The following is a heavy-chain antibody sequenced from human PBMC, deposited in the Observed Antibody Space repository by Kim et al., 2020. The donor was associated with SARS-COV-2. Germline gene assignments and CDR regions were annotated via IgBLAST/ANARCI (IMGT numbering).Heavy chain of an antibody. Sequence: GGSLRLSCVVSGRNFNNYAFHWIRQSPGKGLEWVATISYDGRKKDYRDFVKGRFTISRDNSENTIFLQTSSLRAEDTATYYCVRWSHVVTSTSGVEFAFQTWGQGTRIIVSS. V-gene: IGHV3-30*04. D-gene: IGHD2-21*01. CDR2: ISYDGRKK. J-gene: IGHJ3*02. CDR1: GRNFNNYA. CDR3: VRWSHVVTSTSGVEFAFQT.